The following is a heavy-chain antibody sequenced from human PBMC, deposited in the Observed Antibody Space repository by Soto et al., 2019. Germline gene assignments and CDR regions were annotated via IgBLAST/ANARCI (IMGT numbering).Heavy chain of an antibody. CDR2: IYYSGST. Sequence: SETLSLTCTVSGGSISSGDYYWSWIRQPPGKGLEWIGYIYYSGSTYYNPSLKSRVTISVDTSKNQFSLKLSSVTAADTAVYYCARDIYYDSSGTNWFDHWGQGTLVTVSS. CDR1: GGSISSGDYY. CDR3: ARDIYYDSSGTNWFDH. J-gene: IGHJ5*02. V-gene: IGHV4-30-4*01. D-gene: IGHD3-22*01.